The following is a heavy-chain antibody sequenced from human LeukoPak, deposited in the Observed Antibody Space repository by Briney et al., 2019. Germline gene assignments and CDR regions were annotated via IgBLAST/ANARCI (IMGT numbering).Heavy chain of an antibody. CDR3: ARRADPYYYGSGSYLFDY. V-gene: IGHV4-39*01. D-gene: IGHD3-10*01. CDR1: GGSISSTFYY. Sequence: SETLSLTCTVSGGSISSTFYYWGWIRQPPGKGLEWIGSINYSGSTYYNPSLKSRVTISVDTSKNQFSLKLSSVTAADTAVYYCARRADPYYYGSGSYLFDYWGQGTLVTVSS. CDR2: INYSGST. J-gene: IGHJ4*02.